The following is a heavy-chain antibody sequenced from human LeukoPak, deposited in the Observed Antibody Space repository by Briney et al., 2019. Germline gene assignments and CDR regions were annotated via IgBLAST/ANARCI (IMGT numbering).Heavy chain of an antibody. CDR2: INPNSGGT. J-gene: IGHJ4*02. Sequence: ASVKVSCKASGYSFTGHYIQWVRQAPGQGLEWMGWINPNSGGTKYAQRFQGRVTITRDSSISAAYMELSRLTSDETAVYCCARARCTSGICYSLISFDYWGQGNLVTVSS. V-gene: IGHV1-2*02. CDR3: ARARCTSGICYSLISFDY. CDR1: GYSFTGHY. D-gene: IGHD2-15*01.